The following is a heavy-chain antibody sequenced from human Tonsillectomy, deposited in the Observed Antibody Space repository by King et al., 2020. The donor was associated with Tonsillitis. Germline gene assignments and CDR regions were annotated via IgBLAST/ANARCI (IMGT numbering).Heavy chain of an antibody. CDR1: GFTFSNAW. D-gene: IGHD3-10*01. CDR3: TTTYTDLWFGDGHY. J-gene: IGHJ4*02. V-gene: IGHV3-15*07. CDR2: IKSKTDGGTT. Sequence: VQLVESGGGLVKPGGSLRLSCAASGFTFSNAWMNWVRQAPGKGLEWVGRIKSKTDGGTTDYAAPVKGRFTISRDDSKNTLHLQMNSLKTEDTAVYYCTTTYTDLWFGDGHYWGQGTLVTVSS.